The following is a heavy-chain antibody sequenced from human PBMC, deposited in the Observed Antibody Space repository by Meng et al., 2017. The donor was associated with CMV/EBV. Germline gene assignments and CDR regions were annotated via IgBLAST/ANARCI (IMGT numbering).Heavy chain of an antibody. V-gene: IGHV3-11*04. CDR1: GFTFSDYY. D-gene: IGHD3-22*01. CDR3: AKDGHYYDSSGSNFDY. J-gene: IGHJ4*02. CDR2: ISSSGSTI. Sequence: GESLKISCAASGFTFSDYYMSWIRQAPGKGLEWVSYISSSGSTIYYADSVKGRFTISRDNSKNTLYLQMNSLRAEDTAVYYCAKDGHYYDSSGSNFDYWGQGTLVTVSS.